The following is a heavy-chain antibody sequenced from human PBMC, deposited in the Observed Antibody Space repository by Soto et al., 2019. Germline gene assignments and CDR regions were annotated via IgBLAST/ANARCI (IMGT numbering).Heavy chain of an antibody. CDR3: ARGIAAAGLRIDY. V-gene: IGHV1-2*04. J-gene: IGHJ4*02. CDR1: GYTFTGYY. CDR2: INPNSGGT. D-gene: IGHD6-13*01. Sequence: GASVKVSCKASGYTFTGYYMHWVRQAPGQGLEWMGWINPNSGGTNYAQKFQGWVTMTRDTSISTAYMELSRLRSDDTAVYYCARGIAAAGLRIDYWGQGTLVTVSP.